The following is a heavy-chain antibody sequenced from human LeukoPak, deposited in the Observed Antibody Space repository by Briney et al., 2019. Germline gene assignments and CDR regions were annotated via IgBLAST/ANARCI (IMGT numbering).Heavy chain of an antibody. CDR2: IRYDGSNK. CDR3: AKGSQLLWFGELH. J-gene: IGHJ4*02. Sequence: PGGSLRLSCAASGFTFSSYGMHWVRQAPGKGLEWVAFIRYDGSNKYYADSVKGRFTISRDNSKDTLYLQMNSLRAEDTAVYYCAKGSQLLWFGELHWGQGTLVTVSS. D-gene: IGHD3-10*01. V-gene: IGHV3-30*02. CDR1: GFTFSSYG.